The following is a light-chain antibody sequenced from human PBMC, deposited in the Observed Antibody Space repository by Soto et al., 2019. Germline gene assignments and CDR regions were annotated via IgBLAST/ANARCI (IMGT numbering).Light chain of an antibody. V-gene: IGLV2-11*01. CDR1: SSDIGGYNY. CDR2: DVS. CDR3: CSYAGTTHV. Sequence: QSVLTQPPSVSGSPGQSVTISCTGTSSDIGGYNYVSWYQQLPGKAPKLMIFDVSKRPSGVPDRFSGSNSGNTASLTISGLQAEDDADCYCCSYAGTTHVFGTGTKLTVL. J-gene: IGLJ1*01.